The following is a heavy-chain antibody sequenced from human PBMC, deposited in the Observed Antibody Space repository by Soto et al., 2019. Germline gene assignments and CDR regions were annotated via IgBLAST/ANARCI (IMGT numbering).Heavy chain of an antibody. J-gene: IGHJ4*02. D-gene: IGHD6-13*01. CDR3: ARTHSSNFDY. Sequence: SLRLSCAASGVTCISYVMHWVRQAPGKGLEWVSLISYDGSKKYYADSVKGRFTISRDNSKNALYLQMDSLRADDTAVYYCARTHSSNFDYWGQGALVTVSS. CDR1: GVTCISYV. V-gene: IGHV3-30-3*01. CDR2: ISYDGSKK.